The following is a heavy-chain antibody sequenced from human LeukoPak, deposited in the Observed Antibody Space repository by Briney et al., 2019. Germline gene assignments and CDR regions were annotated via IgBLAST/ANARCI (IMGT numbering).Heavy chain of an antibody. Sequence: PSETLSLTCTVSGGSISSYYWSWIRQPAGKGLEWIGRIYTSGSTNYNPSLKSRVTMSVDTSKNQFSLKLSSVTAADTAVYYCARGPPKSGAVPSDAFDIWGQGTMVTVSS. D-gene: IGHD2-2*01. V-gene: IGHV4-4*07. CDR3: ARGPPKSGAVPSDAFDI. CDR2: IYTSGST. CDR1: GGSISSYY. J-gene: IGHJ3*02.